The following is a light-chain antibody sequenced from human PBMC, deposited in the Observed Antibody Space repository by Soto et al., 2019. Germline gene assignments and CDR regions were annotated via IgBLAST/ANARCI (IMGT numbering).Light chain of an antibody. CDR2: GAS. J-gene: IGKJ5*01. V-gene: IGKV3-20*01. CDR3: QQYHWAPDT. CDR1: QSVGGDT. Sequence: EIVLTQSPATLSLSPGERATLSCGASQSVGGDTLAWFQQRPGQAPRLVIYGASNRAAGIPDRFSGSGSGTDFTLTVSRLEPEDFAMYSCQQYHWAPDTFGQGTRLEIK.